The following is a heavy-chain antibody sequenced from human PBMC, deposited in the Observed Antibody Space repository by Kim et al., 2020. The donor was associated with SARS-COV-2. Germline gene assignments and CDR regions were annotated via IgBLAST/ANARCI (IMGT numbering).Heavy chain of an antibody. CDR2: VSGDSSTT. Sequence: GGSLRLSCEASEFTFSIFAMSWVRQAPGKGLEWVSSVSGDSSTTYYADSVKGRFTISRDNSKNTLYLQMNSLRAEDTALYYCARGGAGNYYIVDYWGQGTPVTVSS. J-gene: IGHJ4*02. CDR3: ARGGAGNYYIVDY. CDR1: EFTFSIFA. D-gene: IGHD3-10*01. V-gene: IGHV3-23*01.